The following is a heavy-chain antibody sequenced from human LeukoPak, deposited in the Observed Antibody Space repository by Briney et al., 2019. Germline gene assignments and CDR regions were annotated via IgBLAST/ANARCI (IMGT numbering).Heavy chain of an antibody. CDR2: ISYDGSNK. V-gene: IGHV3-30*18. D-gene: IGHD3-22*01. J-gene: IGHJ4*02. Sequence: PGRSLRLSCAASGFTFSSCGMHWVRQAPGKGLEWVAVISYDGSNKYYADSVKGRFTISRDNSKNTLYLQMNSLRAEDTAVYYCAKDYYDSSGYHDYWGQGTLVTVSS. CDR1: GFTFSSCG. CDR3: AKDYYDSSGYHDY.